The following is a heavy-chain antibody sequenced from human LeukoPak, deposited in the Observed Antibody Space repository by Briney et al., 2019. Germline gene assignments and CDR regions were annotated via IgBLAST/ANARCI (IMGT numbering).Heavy chain of an antibody. D-gene: IGHD1-26*01. CDR3: ARAPRSGSYPPDYFDY. CDR2: INPSGGST. V-gene: IGHV1-46*01. J-gene: IGHJ4*02. Sequence: ASVKVSCKASGYTFTSYYMHWVRQAPGQGLEWMGIINPSGGSTSYAQKLQGRVTMTTDTSTSTAYMELRSLRSDDTAVYYCARAPRSGSYPPDYFDYWGQGTLVTVSS. CDR1: GYTFTSYY.